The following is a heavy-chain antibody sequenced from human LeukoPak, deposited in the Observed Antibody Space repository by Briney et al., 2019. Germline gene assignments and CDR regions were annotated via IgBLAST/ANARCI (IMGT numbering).Heavy chain of an antibody. D-gene: IGHD6-13*01. CDR2: ISPAGGTT. Sequence: GGSLRLSCAVSGFTFSSEAMGWVRQLPGGGLEWVSTISPAGGTTYYAESMKGRFTISRDNSKSTLYLQMNSLRVEDTAVYYCAKVRSGSSSWALRVFDYWGQGALVTVSS. CDR1: GFTFSSEA. V-gene: IGHV3-23*01. J-gene: IGHJ4*02. CDR3: AKVRSGSSSWALRVFDY.